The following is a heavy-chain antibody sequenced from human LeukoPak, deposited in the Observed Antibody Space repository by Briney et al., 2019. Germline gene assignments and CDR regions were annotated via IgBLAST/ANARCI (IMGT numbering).Heavy chain of an antibody. D-gene: IGHD4-17*01. CDR3: TRPSYGDAPYVDS. CDR2: ISSSSSYI. J-gene: IGHJ4*02. CDR1: GFTFSSYS. V-gene: IGHV3-21*04. Sequence: GGSLRLSCAASGFTFSSYSMNWVRQAPGKGLEWVSSISSSSSYIYYADSVKGRFTISRDNAKNSLYLQMNSLRAEDTAVYYCTRPSYGDAPYVDSWGQGTLVTVSS.